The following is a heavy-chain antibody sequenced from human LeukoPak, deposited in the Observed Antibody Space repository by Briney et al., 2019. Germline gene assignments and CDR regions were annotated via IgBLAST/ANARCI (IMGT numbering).Heavy chain of an antibody. D-gene: IGHD6-13*01. V-gene: IGHV1-3*01. J-gene: IGHJ6*02. Sequence: ASVKVSCKASGYTFTSYAMHWVRQAPGQRLEWMGWINAGNGNTKYSQKFQGRVTITRDTSASTAYMELSSLRSEDTAVYYCARGLAAAGVDYYYYYGMDVWGQGTTVTVSS. CDR3: ARGLAAAGVDYYYYYGMDV. CDR1: GYTFTSYA. CDR2: INAGNGNT.